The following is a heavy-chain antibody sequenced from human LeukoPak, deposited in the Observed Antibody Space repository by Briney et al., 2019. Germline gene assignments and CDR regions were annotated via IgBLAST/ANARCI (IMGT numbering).Heavy chain of an antibody. CDR1: GFTFDDYT. J-gene: IGHJ4*02. CDR2: ISWDSRNT. CDR3: AKDDDYGGNSAFDY. D-gene: IGHD4-23*01. V-gene: IGHV3-43*01. Sequence: PGGPLRLSCAASGFTFDDYTMHWVRQAPGKGLEWVSLISWDSRNTYYADSVKGRFTISRDNSKNSLYLQMNSLRTEDTALYYCAKDDDYGGNSAFDYWGQGTLVTVSS.